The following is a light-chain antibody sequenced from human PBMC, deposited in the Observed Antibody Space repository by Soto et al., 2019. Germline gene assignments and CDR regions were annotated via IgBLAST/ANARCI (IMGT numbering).Light chain of an antibody. CDR2: EVS. CDR3: CSYAGSSFYV. Sequence: QAVLTQPASVSGARGQWSTISCTGTSSDVGSYNLVSWYQQHPGKAPKLMIYEVSKRPSGVSNRFSGSKSGNTASLTIYGLQAEDEADYYCCSYAGSSFYVFGTGTKVTVL. CDR1: SSDVGSYNL. V-gene: IGLV2-23*02. J-gene: IGLJ1*01.